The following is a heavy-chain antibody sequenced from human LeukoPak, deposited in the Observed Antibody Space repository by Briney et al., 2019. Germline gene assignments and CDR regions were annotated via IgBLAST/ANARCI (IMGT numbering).Heavy chain of an antibody. D-gene: IGHD3-22*01. CDR2: FDPEDGER. CDR1: GYPFTALA. V-gene: IGHV1-24*01. CDR3: ATALASYYYDSTAYYPFDH. Sequence: ASVKVSCKVSGYPFTALAMHWVRQAPGNGLEWRGGFDPEDGERMYAQQFQGRLNMTEDTSTDTAYMELSSLGSGDTAVYYCATALASYYYDSTAYYPFDHWGQGTLVTVSS. J-gene: IGHJ4*02.